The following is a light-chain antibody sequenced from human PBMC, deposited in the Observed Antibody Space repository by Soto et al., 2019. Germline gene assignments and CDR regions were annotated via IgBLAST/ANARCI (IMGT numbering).Light chain of an antibody. Sequence: ENFLTQSPATLYLFHWETATPPRRASQSVSSYLAWYQQKPGQAPRLLIYDASNRATGIPARFSGSGSGTDFTLTISSLEPEDFAVYYCQQRSNWPRTFGQGTKVDIK. V-gene: IGKV3-11*01. CDR2: DAS. J-gene: IGKJ1*01. CDR1: QSVSSY. CDR3: QQRSNWPRT.